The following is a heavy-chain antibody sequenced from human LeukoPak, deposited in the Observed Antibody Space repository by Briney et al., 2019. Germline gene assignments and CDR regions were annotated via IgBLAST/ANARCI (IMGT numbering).Heavy chain of an antibody. D-gene: IGHD3-16*01. V-gene: IGHV4-34*01. Sequence: PSETLSLTCAVYGGSFSGYYWSWIRQPPGKGLEWIGEINHSGSTNYNPSLKSRVTISVDTSKNQFSLKLSSVTAADPAAYYCARGTDISYDYANDYWGQGTLVTVSS. CDR3: ARGTDISYDYANDY. CDR1: GGSFSGYY. J-gene: IGHJ4*02. CDR2: INHSGST.